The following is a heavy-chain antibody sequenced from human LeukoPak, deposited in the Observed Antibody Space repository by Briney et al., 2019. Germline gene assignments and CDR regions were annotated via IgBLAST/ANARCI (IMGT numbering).Heavy chain of an antibody. CDR2: IYYSGGT. CDR3: VRDSRINWYYN. V-gene: IGHV4-39*07. J-gene: IGHJ4*02. CDR1: GAFISDRSHY. D-gene: IGHD1-7*01. Sequence: SETLSLTCTVSGAFISDRSHYWGWIRQPPGKGLEWIGTIYYSGGTYYNPSLQSRVSISIDTSKNLFSLSLNFVTAADTAVYFCVRDSRINWYYNWGQGTLVTVSS.